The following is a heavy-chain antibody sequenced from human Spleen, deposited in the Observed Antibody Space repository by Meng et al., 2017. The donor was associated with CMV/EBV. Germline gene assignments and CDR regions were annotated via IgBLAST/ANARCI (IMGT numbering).Heavy chain of an antibody. CDR2: ISSGGTV. Sequence: FTFRDHYMGWIRQAPGKGLEWVSYISSGGTVYYADSVKGRFTISRDNDKSSLYLQMNSLRAEDTAFYYCTRSPLPSLYSGYDSWFDPWGQGTLVTVSS. V-gene: IGHV3-11*01. D-gene: IGHD5-12*01. CDR1: FTFRDHY. J-gene: IGHJ5*02. CDR3: TRSPLPSLYSGYDSWFDP.